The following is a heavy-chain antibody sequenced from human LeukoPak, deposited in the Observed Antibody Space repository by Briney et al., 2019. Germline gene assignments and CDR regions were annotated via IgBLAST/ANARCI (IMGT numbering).Heavy chain of an antibody. CDR2: IYYSGNT. CDR3: ARGEDFERYYLAY. Sequence: SETLSLTCTVSGGSISNYYWSWIRQPPGKGLEWIGYIYYSGNTNYNPLFESRATISVDTSKNQFSLKLTSVTAADTAVYFCARGEDFERYYLAYWGQGTLVTVSS. J-gene: IGHJ4*02. D-gene: IGHD3-9*01. V-gene: IGHV4-59*01. CDR1: GGSISNYY.